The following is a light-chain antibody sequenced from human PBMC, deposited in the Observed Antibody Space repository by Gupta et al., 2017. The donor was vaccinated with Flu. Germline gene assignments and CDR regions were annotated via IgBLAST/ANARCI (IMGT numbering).Light chain of an antibody. Sequence: LSVSPGERATLSCRASQSVSSKLAWYQQKPGQAPRLLIYGASTRATGIPARFSGSGSGTEFTLTISSLQSEDFAVYYCQQYNDWPLYTFGQGTKLEIK. CDR2: GAS. CDR1: QSVSSK. J-gene: IGKJ2*01. V-gene: IGKV3-15*01. CDR3: QQYNDWPLYT.